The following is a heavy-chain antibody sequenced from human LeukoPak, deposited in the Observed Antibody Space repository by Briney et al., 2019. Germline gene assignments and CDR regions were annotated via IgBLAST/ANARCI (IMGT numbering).Heavy chain of an antibody. J-gene: IGHJ4*02. D-gene: IGHD1-26*01. CDR2: INAGNGNT. CDR3: ATADGGSYSFDY. V-gene: IGHV1-3*01. CDR1: GYTFTSYA. Sequence: ASVKVSCKASGYTFTSYAMHWVRQAPGQRLEWMGWINAGNGNTKYSQKFQGRVTITRDTSASTAYMELSSLRSEDTAVYYCATADGGSYSFDYWGQGTLVTVSS.